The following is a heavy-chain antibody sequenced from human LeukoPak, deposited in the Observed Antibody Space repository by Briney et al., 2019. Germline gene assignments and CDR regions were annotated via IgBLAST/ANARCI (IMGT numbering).Heavy chain of an antibody. V-gene: IGHV3-23*01. CDR1: GFTFSNYA. CDR3: ARSASVYSGFEY. Sequence: GGSLRLSCAASGFTFSNYAMTWVRQGPGKGLEWVSGISGSDSNTYYADSVKGRFIMSRDNSKNALYLEMNSLRAEDTAIYYCARSASVYSGFEYWGQGTLVTVSS. J-gene: IGHJ4*02. CDR2: ISGSDSNT. D-gene: IGHD1-26*01.